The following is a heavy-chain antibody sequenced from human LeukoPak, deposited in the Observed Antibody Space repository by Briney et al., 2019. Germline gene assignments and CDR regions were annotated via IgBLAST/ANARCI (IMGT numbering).Heavy chain of an antibody. D-gene: IGHD2-21*02. CDR1: GFTFSSYG. V-gene: IGHV3-33*01. CDR2: IWYDGSNK. CDR3: ARGMQALAYCGGDCYSGIDY. J-gene: IGHJ4*02. Sequence: GGSLRLSCAASGFTFSSYGMHWVRQAPGKGLEWVAVIWYDGSNKYYADSVKGRFTISRDNSKNTLYLQMNSLRAEDTAVYYCARGMQALAYCGGDCYSGIDYWGQGTLVTVSS.